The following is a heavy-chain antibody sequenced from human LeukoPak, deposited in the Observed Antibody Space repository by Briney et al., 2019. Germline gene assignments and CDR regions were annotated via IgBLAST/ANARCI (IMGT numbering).Heavy chain of an antibody. CDR3: ARVLKWELLSSSQDAFDI. CDR2: INPNSGGT. D-gene: IGHD1-26*01. CDR1: GYTFTGYY. J-gene: IGHJ3*02. Sequence: GASVKVSCKASGYTFTGYYMHWVRQAPGQGLEWMGRINPNSGGTNYAQKFQGRVTMTRDTSISTAYMELSRLRSDDTAVYYCARVLKWELLSSSQDAFDIWGQGTMDTVSS. V-gene: IGHV1-2*06.